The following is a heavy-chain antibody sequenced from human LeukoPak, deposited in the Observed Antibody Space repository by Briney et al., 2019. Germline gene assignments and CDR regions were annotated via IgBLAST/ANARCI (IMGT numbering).Heavy chain of an antibody. CDR1: GGSISSYY. CDR3: ARVYYDSSGYNFDY. CDR2: IFYSGST. J-gene: IGHJ4*02. Sequence: SETLSLTCTVSGGSISSYYWSWVRQPPGKGLEWFGYIFYSGSTNYNPSLKSRVTISVDTSKNQFSLKLSSVTAADTAVYYCARVYYDSSGYNFDYWGQGTLVTASS. V-gene: IGHV4-59*01. D-gene: IGHD3-22*01.